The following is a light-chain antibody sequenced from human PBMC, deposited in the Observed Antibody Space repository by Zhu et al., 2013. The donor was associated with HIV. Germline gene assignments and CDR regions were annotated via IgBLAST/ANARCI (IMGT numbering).Light chain of an antibody. Sequence: QSALTQPASVSGSPGQSITIWCTGTSSDIGSYNLVSWYQCHSGKAPRLIIYEANRRPSGVSDRFSGSKSGGTASLTISGLQAEDEADYYCSSYAGSKDFVVFGGGTKLTIL. J-gene: IGLJ2*01. CDR2: EAN. CDR1: SSDIGSYNL. CDR3: SSYAGSKDFVV. V-gene: IGLV2-23*01.